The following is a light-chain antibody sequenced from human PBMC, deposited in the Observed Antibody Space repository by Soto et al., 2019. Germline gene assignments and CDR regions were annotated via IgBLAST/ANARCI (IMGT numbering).Light chain of an antibody. CDR3: QQYNSFPT. CDR1: QSISSW. CDR2: KAS. J-gene: IGKJ1*01. V-gene: IGKV1-5*03. Sequence: DIQMTQYASTLSASVGDRVTITCRASQSISSWLAWYQQKPGKAPQILIYKASSLESGVPSRFSGSGSGTEFTLTISSLQPDDFATYYCQQYNSFPTFGQGTKVEIK.